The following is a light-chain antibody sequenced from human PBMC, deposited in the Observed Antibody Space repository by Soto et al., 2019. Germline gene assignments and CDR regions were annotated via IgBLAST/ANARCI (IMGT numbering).Light chain of an antibody. CDR2: DAS. J-gene: IGKJ1*01. V-gene: IGKV3D-20*01. CDR1: QSVSRSY. Sequence: EIVLAQSPATLSLSPGERATLSCGASQSVSRSYLAWYQQKPGLAPRLIIYDASSRATGIPDRFSGSGSGTDFTLTISRLEPEDFAVYYCQQYGSSGTFGQGTKVDIK. CDR3: QQYGSSGT.